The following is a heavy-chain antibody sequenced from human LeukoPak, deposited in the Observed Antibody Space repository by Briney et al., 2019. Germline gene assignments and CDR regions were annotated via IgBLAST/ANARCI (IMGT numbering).Heavy chain of an antibody. Sequence: ASVKVSCKASGYTFTSYYMHWVRQAPGQGLEWMGIINPSGGSTSYAQKFQGRVTMTRDTSTSTVYMELRSLRSDDTAVYYCARGPYCSGGTCYSQYFDYWGQGTLVTVSS. V-gene: IGHV1-46*01. CDR3: ARGPYCSGGTCYSQYFDY. J-gene: IGHJ4*02. CDR1: GYTFTSYY. CDR2: INPSGGST. D-gene: IGHD2-15*01.